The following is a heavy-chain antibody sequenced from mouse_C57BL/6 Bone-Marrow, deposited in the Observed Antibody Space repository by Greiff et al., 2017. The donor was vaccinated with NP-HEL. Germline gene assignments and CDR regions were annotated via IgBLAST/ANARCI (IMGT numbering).Heavy chain of an antibody. V-gene: IGHV5-6*01. J-gene: IGHJ3*01. D-gene: IGHD2-5*01. CDR2: ISSGGSYT. CDR3: ARQYSNYVFAY. Sequence: EVKVVESGGDLVKPGGSLKLSCAASGFTFSSYGMSWVRQTPDKRLEWVATISSGGSYTYYPDSVKGRFTISRDNAKNTLYLQMSSLKSEDTAMYYCARQYSNYVFAYWGQGTLVTVSA. CDR1: GFTFSSYG.